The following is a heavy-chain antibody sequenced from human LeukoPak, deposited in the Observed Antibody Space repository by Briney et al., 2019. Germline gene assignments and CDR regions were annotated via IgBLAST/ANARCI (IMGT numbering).Heavy chain of an antibody. Sequence: QPGRSLRLSCAASGFSFSTYSMHWVRQAPGKGLESVSAISSNGDITYYANSVKGRFTISRDNSKNTLYLQMGSLRAEDMAVYYCAREYYGGYVDYWGQGTLVTVSS. CDR1: GFSFSTYS. V-gene: IGHV3-64*01. CDR2: ISSNGDIT. CDR3: AREYYGGYVDY. J-gene: IGHJ4*02. D-gene: IGHD3-10*01.